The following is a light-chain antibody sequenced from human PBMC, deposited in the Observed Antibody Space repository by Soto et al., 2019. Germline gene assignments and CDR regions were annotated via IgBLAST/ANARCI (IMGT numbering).Light chain of an antibody. Sequence: EIVMTQSPDTLSVSPGERAALSCRTSQSVSSDLAWYRQKPGQAPRLLIYGASNRATGIPARFSGSGSGTEFTLTISSLQSEDFAVYYCHHYSNWPPYTFGQGTKLEIK. CDR1: QSVSSD. CDR2: GAS. CDR3: HHYSNWPPYT. V-gene: IGKV3D-15*01. J-gene: IGKJ2*01.